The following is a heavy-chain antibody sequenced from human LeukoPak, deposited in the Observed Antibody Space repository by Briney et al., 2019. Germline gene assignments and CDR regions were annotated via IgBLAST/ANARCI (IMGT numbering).Heavy chain of an antibody. CDR1: GFTFSTYC. Sequence: PGGSLRLSCVASGFTFSTYCMHWVSQAPGKGPMWVSRICPDGTVTNYADSVKARLIISRDNARNTVYLQMNSLRVEDTAVYYCVRDFRSADYWGQGTLVTVSS. V-gene: IGHV3-74*01. J-gene: IGHJ4*02. CDR2: ICPDGTVT. CDR3: VRDFRSADY.